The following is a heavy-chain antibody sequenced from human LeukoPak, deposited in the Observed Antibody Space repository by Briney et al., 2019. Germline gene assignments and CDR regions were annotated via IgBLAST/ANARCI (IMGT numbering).Heavy chain of an antibody. V-gene: IGHV4-61*08. CDR3: ARADYGSGSQKFDY. CDR2: IYYSGST. D-gene: IGHD3-10*01. J-gene: IGHJ4*02. Sequence: SETLSLTCTVSGGSISSGDYYWSWIRQPPGKGLEWIGYIYYSGSTNYNPSLKSRVTISVDTSKNQFSLKLSSVTAADTAVYYCARADYGSGSQKFDYWGQGTLVTVSS. CDR1: GGSISSGDYY.